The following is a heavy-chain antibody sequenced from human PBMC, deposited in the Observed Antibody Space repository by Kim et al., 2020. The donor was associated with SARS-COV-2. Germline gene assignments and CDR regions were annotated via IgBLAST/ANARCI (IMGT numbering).Heavy chain of an antibody. CDR1: GFTFSNAW. J-gene: IGHJ6*02. V-gene: IGHV3-15*01. CDR2: IKSKTDGGTT. CDR3: TTVAEVIPAADGMDV. D-gene: IGHD2-2*01. Sequence: GGSLRLSCAASGFTFSNAWMSWVRQAPGKGREWVGRIKSKTDGGTTHYAAPVKGRFTISRDDSKNTLYLQMNSLKTEDTAVYYCTTVAEVIPAADGMDVWGQGTTVTVSS.